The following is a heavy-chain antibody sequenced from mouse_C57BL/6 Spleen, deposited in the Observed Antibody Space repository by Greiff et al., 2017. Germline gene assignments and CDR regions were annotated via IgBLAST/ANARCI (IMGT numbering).Heavy chain of an antibody. V-gene: IGHV5-17*01. J-gene: IGHJ3*01. Sequence: EVKVVESGGGLVKPGGSLKLSCAASGFTFSDYGMHWVRQAPEKGLEWVAYISSGSSTIYYADTVKGRFTISSDTAKNTLFLQMTSLRSEDTAVYYCAGYYGSSWGFAYWGQGTLVTVSA. CDR1: GFTFSDYG. CDR2: ISSGSSTI. CDR3: AGYYGSSWGFAY. D-gene: IGHD1-1*01.